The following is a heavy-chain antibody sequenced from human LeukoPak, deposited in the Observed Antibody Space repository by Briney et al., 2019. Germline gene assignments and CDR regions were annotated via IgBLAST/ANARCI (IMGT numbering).Heavy chain of an antibody. J-gene: IGHJ1*01. D-gene: IGHD2-15*01. V-gene: IGHV3-64*01. CDR3: ARIPVYWFFIL. Sequence: GGTLRLSCAASGFTFSSYYLQWVRQAPEKGLEYVGAINNNGGSTYYANFVTCRLTISRDNSKNMLYLQTGSLRAEDTAVDYCARIPVYWFFILGGRGTLV. CDR2: INNNGGST. CDR1: GFTFSSYY.